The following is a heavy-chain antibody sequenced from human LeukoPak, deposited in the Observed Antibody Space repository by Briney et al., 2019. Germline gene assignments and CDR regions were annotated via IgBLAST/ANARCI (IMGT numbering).Heavy chain of an antibody. J-gene: IGHJ4*02. CDR3: AKERYDSVWGPFYY. Sequence: GGXLRLSCXASXFTFSSYAMSWVRQAPGKGLEWVSAISGSGGSTYYADSVKGRFTISRDNAKNTLYLQMNSLRAEDTAVYYCAKERYDSVWGPFYYWGQVTLVTFSS. CDR1: XFTFSSYA. V-gene: IGHV3-23*01. CDR2: ISGSGGST. D-gene: IGHD3-16*01.